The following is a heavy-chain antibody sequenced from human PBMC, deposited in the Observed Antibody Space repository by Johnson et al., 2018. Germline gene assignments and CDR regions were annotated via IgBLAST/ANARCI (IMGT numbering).Heavy chain of an antibody. V-gene: IGHV3-11*04. J-gene: IGHJ6*04. D-gene: IGHD4-11*01. Sequence: QVQLVESGGGLVKPGGSLRLSCAASGFTFSDYHMSWIRQAPGKGLEWVSYISSSGSIIYYADSVKGRFTISRENAKNSLYLQMNSRRAEDTALYYLARSRLGKGTYYYDYVMDVWGKGTTVTVSS. CDR1: GFTFSDYH. CDR3: ARSRLGKGTYYYDYVMDV. CDR2: ISSSGSII.